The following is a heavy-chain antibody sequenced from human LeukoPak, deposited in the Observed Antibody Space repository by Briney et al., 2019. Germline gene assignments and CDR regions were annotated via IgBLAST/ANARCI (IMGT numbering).Heavy chain of an antibody. V-gene: IGHV3-43D*04. CDR1: GFTFDDYA. J-gene: IGHJ4*02. CDR2: ISWDGGAT. Sequence: TGGSLRLSCAASGFTFDDYAMHWVRQAPGKGLEWVSLISWDGGATYYADSVKGRFTISRDNSKSSLYLQLNSLRSEDTALYYCAKGHCSVGSCYVLDSWGQGTLVTVSS. D-gene: IGHD2-15*01. CDR3: AKGHCSVGSCYVLDS.